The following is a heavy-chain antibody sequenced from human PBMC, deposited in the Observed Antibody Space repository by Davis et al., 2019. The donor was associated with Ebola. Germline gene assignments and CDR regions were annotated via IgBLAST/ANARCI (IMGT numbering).Heavy chain of an antibody. CDR1: GFSLSTSGVG. J-gene: IGHJ3*02. Sequence: SGPTLVKPTQTLTLTCTFSGFSLSTSGVGVGWIRQPPGKALEWLALIYWDDDKRYSPSLKSRLTITKDTSKNQVVLTMTNMDPVDTATYYCAHRRSLAYCSSTSCPYDAFDIWGQGTMVTVSS. V-gene: IGHV2-5*02. CDR3: AHRRSLAYCSSTSCPYDAFDI. D-gene: IGHD2-2*01. CDR2: IYWDDDK.